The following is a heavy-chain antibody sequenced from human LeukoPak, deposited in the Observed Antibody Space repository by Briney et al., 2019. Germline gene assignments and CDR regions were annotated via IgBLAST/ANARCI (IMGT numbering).Heavy chain of an antibody. CDR1: GYTFTSYG. CDR2: ISAYNGNT. D-gene: IGHD6-13*01. CDR3: ARVVAAAGTYYFDY. J-gene: IGHJ4*02. Sequence: ASVKVSCKASGYTFTSYGISWVRQAPGHGLEWMGWISAYNGNTNYAQKLQGRITMTTDTSTSTAYMELRSLRSDDTAVYYCARVVAAAGTYYFDYWGQGTLVTVSS. V-gene: IGHV1-18*01.